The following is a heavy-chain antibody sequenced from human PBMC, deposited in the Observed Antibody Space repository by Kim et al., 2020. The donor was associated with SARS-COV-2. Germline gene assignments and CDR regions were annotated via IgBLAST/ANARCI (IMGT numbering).Heavy chain of an antibody. D-gene: IGHD3-16*01. V-gene: IGHV3-53*01. J-gene: IGHJ6*02. CDR1: GFTVSSNY. CDR3: ARDLDYYGMDV. Sequence: GGSLRLSCAASGFTVSSNYMTWVRQAPGKGLEWVSVIYSGGSTYYADSVKGRFTISRDNSKNTLYHQMNSLRAEDTAVYYCARDLDYYGMDVWGQGTTVTFSS. CDR2: IYSGGST.